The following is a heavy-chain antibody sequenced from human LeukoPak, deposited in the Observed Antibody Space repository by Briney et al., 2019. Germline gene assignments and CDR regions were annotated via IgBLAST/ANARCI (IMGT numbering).Heavy chain of an antibody. Sequence: ASVKVSCKASGGTFSSYAISWVRQAPGQGLEWMGGIIPIFGTANYAQKFQGRVTITADKSTSTAYMELSRLRSDDTAVYYCARVVTITIFGVVTNDAFDIWGQGTMVTVSS. D-gene: IGHD3-3*01. V-gene: IGHV1-69*06. CDR2: IIPIFGTA. J-gene: IGHJ3*02. CDR1: GGTFSSYA. CDR3: ARVVTITIFGVVTNDAFDI.